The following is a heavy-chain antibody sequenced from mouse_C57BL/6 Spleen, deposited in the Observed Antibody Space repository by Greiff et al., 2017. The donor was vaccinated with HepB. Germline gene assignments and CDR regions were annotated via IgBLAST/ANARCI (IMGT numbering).Heavy chain of an antibody. CDR1: GFAFSSYG. CDR3: AGYSNSYYAMDY. Sequence: VQLQQSGPELVKPGASVKISCKASGFAFSSYGMHWVEQRPGKGLEWIGRIYPGDGDTNYNGKFKGKATLTEDKSTSTAYMQLSSLTSEDSAVYFCAGYSNSYYAMDYWGQGTSVTVSS. CDR2: IYPGDGDT. V-gene: IGHV1-82*01. D-gene: IGHD2-5*01. J-gene: IGHJ4*01.